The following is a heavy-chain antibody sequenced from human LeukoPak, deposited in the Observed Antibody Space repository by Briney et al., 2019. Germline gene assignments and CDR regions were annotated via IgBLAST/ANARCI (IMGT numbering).Heavy chain of an antibody. CDR2: ISYDGSNK. V-gene: IGHV3-30*18. J-gene: IGHJ4*02. D-gene: IGHD2-2*01. CDR3: AKFNRQYCSSISCYGGFDY. CDR1: GFTFSNYG. Sequence: GRSLRLSCATSGFTFSNYGMHWVRQAPGKGLQWVAIISYDGSNKYYADSVKGRFTISRDNSNNTLFLQMNSLRAEDTAVYYCAKFNRQYCSSISCYGGFDYWGQGTLVTVSS.